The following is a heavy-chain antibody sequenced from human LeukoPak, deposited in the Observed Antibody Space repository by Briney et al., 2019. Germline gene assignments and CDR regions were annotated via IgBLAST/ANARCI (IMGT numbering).Heavy chain of an antibody. CDR3: ARASRIVVVPAAADY. Sequence: ASVKVSCKASGYTFTSYGISWVRQAPGQGLEWMGWISAYNGNTNHAQKLQGRVTMTTDTSTSTAYMELRSLRSDDTAVYYCARASRIVVVPAAADYWGQGTLVTVSS. D-gene: IGHD2-2*01. J-gene: IGHJ4*02. CDR2: ISAYNGNT. CDR1: GYTFTSYG. V-gene: IGHV1-18*01.